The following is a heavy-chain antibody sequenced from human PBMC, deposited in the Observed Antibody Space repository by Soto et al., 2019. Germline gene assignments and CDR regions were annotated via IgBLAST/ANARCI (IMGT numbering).Heavy chain of an antibody. CDR2: IYYSGST. CDR1: GGSISSYY. D-gene: IGHD1-20*01. CDR3: ARLSVVYDAFDI. Sequence: SETLSLTCTVSGGSISSYYWSWIRQPPGKGLEWIGYIYYSGSTNYNPSLKSRVTISVDTSKNQFSLKLSSVTAADTAVYYCARLSVVYDAFDIWGQGTMVTVSS. J-gene: IGHJ3*02. V-gene: IGHV4-59*08.